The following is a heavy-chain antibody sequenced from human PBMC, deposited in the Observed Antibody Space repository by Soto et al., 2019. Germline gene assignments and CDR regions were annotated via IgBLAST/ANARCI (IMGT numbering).Heavy chain of an antibody. Sequence: PGGSLRLSCAASGFTFGSYGMHWVRQAPGKGLEWVAVIWYDGSNKYYADSVKGRFTISRDNSKNTLYLQMNSLRAEDTAVYYCAREGGYCSSTSCYYGMDVWGQGTTATVSS. CDR1: GFTFGSYG. V-gene: IGHV3-33*01. CDR3: AREGGYCSSTSCYYGMDV. CDR2: IWYDGSNK. D-gene: IGHD2-2*01. J-gene: IGHJ6*02.